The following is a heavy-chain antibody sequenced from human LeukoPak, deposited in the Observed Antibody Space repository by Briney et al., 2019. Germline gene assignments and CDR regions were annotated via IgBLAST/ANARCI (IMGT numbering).Heavy chain of an antibody. CDR3: ARGAAAGTFPTPTRGRKIRSWFDP. J-gene: IGHJ5*02. CDR1: GGSFSAYY. V-gene: IGHV4-34*01. Sequence: PSETLSLTCAVYGGSFSAYYWSWIRQPPGKGLEWIGRINHSGSTTYNSSLKSRLTISVDTSNNQSSLKLNSVTAADTAVYYCARGAAAGTFPTPTRGRKIRSWFDPWGQGTLVTVSS. CDR2: INHSGST. D-gene: IGHD6-13*01.